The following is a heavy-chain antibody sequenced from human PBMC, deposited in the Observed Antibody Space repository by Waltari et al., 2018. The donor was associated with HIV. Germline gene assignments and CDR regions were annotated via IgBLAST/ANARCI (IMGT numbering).Heavy chain of an antibody. D-gene: IGHD3-16*01. V-gene: IGHV1-18*04. CDR1: GYCFRSYS. CDR3: ARVESMLRVVHFDY. Sequence: QIQLVESGGAMKKTGASVKVSCKASGYCFRSYSSSWGRQAPGQGIEWMGWISAYKYNTKYAEKFQGRVTMTTDTSTSTAYMELRNLRSDDTAMYYCARVESMLRVVHFDYWGQGTLVTVSS. J-gene: IGHJ4*02. CDR2: ISAYKYNT.